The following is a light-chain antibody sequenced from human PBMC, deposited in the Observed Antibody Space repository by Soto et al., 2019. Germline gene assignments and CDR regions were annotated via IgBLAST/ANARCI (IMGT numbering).Light chain of an antibody. CDR3: QQSGSSPS. Sequence: IVLTQSPGTLSLSPGERATLSCRASQSVSSSYLAWYQQKPGQAPRLLIYGASSRATGIPDRFSGSGSGTDFTLTITRLEPEDFAVYSCQQSGSSPSFGQGTRLEIK. CDR2: GAS. CDR1: QSVSSSY. J-gene: IGKJ5*01. V-gene: IGKV3-20*01.